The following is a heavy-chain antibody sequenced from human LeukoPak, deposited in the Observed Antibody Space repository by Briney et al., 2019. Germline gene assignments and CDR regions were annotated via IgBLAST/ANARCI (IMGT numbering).Heavy chain of an antibody. V-gene: IGHV3-48*03. CDR2: ISIGGRTQ. J-gene: IGHJ4*02. CDR1: GFTFSSYE. CDR3: ARLTPSAGVAVAGGDY. D-gene: IGHD6-19*01. Sequence: GGSLRLSCAASGFTFSSYEMNWVRQAPGKGLEWVSYISIGGRTQYYADSVKGRFTISRDNSKNTLYLQMNSLRAEDTAVYYCARLTPSAGVAVAGGDYWGQGTLVTVSS.